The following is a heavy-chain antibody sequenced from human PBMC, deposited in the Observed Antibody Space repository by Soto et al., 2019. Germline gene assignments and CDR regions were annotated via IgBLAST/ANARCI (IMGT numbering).Heavy chain of an antibody. CDR1: GFTFSSSA. V-gene: IGHV3-23*01. J-gene: IGHJ6*02. CDR2: ISGSGAGT. Sequence: LRLSCTASGFTFSSSAMSWVRQAPGRGLEWVSGISGSGAGTYYADSVKGRFTISRDNSKNTLYLQMSGLRAEDTAVYYCAKGPTLFGPVISFDYYYGMYVWGQGTPVTVSS. CDR3: AKGPTLFGPVISFDYYYGMYV. D-gene: IGHD3-3*01.